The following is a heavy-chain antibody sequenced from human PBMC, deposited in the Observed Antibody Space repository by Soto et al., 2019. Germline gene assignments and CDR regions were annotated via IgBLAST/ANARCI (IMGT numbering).Heavy chain of an antibody. J-gene: IGHJ6*02. Sequence: PGVSLRLSCVASGFTFEDYGMHWVRQAPGKGLEWVSGINWNSGTIGYADSVEGRFTISRDNAKNTLYLQMHSLRDEDTALYYCAKDIMLLGENGMDVWGQGTTVTVSS. D-gene: IGHD3-16*01. CDR1: GFTFEDYG. CDR3: AKDIMLLGENGMDV. CDR2: INWNSGTI. V-gene: IGHV3-9*01.